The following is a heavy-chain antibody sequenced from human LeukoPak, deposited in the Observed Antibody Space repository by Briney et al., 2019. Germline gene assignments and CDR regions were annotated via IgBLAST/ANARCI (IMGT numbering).Heavy chain of an antibody. CDR2: INPSGGST. D-gene: IGHD3-3*01. J-gene: IGHJ5*02. CDR3: ARGEGKTYYDFWSGYYTLDNWFDP. V-gene: IGHV1-46*01. Sequence: ASVKVSCKASGYTFTSYYMHWVRRAPGQGLEWMGIINPSGGSTSYAQKFQGRVTMTRDTSTSTVYMELRSLRSDDTAVYYCARGEGKTYYDFWSGYYTLDNWFDPWGQGTLVTVSS. CDR1: GYTFTSYY.